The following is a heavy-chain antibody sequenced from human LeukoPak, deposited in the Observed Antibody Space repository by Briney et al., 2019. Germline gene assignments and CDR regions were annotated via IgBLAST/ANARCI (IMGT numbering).Heavy chain of an antibody. Sequence: SQTLSLTCAISGDSVSSNSAAWNWIRQSPSRGLEWLGRTYYRSKWYNDYAVSVKSRITINPDTSKNQFSLQLNSVTPEDTAVYYCAREDQSRMAARAVSWFDPWGQGTLVTVSS. CDR2: TYYRSKWYN. CDR3: AREDQSRMAARAVSWFDP. J-gene: IGHJ5*02. D-gene: IGHD6-13*01. CDR1: GDSVSSNSAA. V-gene: IGHV6-1*01.